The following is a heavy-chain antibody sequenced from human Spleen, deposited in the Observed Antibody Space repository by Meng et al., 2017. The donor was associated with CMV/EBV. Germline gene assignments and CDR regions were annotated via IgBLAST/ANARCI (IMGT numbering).Heavy chain of an antibody. D-gene: IGHD2/OR15-2a*01. V-gene: IGHV1-18*01. CDR2: ISAYNGNT. J-gene: IGHJ6*02. CDR1: GYTFTSYG. CDR3: ARRGQILYCNDKGCQYNNFAMDV. Sequence: ASVKVSCKASGYTFTSYGISWVRQAPGQGLEWMGWISAYNGNTNYAQKLQGRVTMTTDTSTSTAYMELRSLRSDDTAVYYCARRGQILYCNDKGCQYNNFAMDVWGQGTTVTVSS.